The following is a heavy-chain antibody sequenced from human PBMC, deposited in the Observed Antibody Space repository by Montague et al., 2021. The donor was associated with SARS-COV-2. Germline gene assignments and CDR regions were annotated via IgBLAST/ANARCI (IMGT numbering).Heavy chain of an antibody. CDR3: ARESGYYDSSGYSSDAFDI. CDR2: TYHTGSN. J-gene: IGHJ3*02. CDR1: GGPISSVGYY. Sequence: TLSLTCTVSGGPISSVGYYWSRLRPHTGKGLVWIGYTYHTGSNHYNPSIKSRVTISKETSKNYFSLNLSSVTAADSAVYYCARESGYYDSSGYSSDAFDIWGRGTKVTVSS. V-gene: IGHV4-31*03. D-gene: IGHD3-22*01.